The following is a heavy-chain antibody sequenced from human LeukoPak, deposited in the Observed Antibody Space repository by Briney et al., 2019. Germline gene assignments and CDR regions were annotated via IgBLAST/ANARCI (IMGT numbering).Heavy chain of an antibody. J-gene: IGHJ4*02. Sequence: PSETLSLTCTVSGGSISSSSYYWGWIRQPPGKGLEWIGIFYYSGSTYYNPSLKSRVTISVDTSKNQFSLKLSSVTAADTAVYYCASTTVTRPGGLDYWGQGTLVTVSS. CDR2: FYYSGST. CDR1: GGSISSSSYY. CDR3: ASTTVTRPGGLDY. V-gene: IGHV4-39*07. D-gene: IGHD4-17*01.